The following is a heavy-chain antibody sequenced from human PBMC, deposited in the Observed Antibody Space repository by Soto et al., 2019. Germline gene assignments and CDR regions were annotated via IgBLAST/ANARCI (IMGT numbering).Heavy chain of an antibody. V-gene: IGHV1-69*01. D-gene: IGHD5-18*01. CDR3: ARGHTAMVRGVTNYYGMDV. J-gene: IGHJ6*02. Sequence: QVQLVQSGAEVQKPGSSVKVSCKASGGTFSSYAISWVRQAPGQGLEWMGGIIPIFGTANYAQKFQGRVTITADESTSTAYMELSSLRSEDTAVYYCARGHTAMVRGVTNYYGMDVWGQGTTVTVSS. CDR1: GGTFSSYA. CDR2: IIPIFGTA.